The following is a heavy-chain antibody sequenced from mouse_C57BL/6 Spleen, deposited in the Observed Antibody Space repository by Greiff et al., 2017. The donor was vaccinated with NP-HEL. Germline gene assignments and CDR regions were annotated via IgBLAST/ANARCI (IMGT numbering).Heavy chain of an antibody. CDR3: AREPSAPRPYDSYWYFDV. Sequence: EVKLVESEGGLVQPGSSMKLSCTASGFTFSDYYMAWVRQVPEKGLEWVANINYDGSSTYYLDSLKSRFIISRDNATNILYLQMSSLKSEDTATYYCAREPSAPRPYDSYWYFDVWGTGTTVTVSS. V-gene: IGHV5-16*01. J-gene: IGHJ1*03. CDR1: GFTFSDYY. D-gene: IGHD2-3*01. CDR2: INYDGSST.